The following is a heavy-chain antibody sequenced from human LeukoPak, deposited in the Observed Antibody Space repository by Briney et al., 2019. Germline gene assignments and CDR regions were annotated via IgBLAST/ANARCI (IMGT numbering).Heavy chain of an antibody. V-gene: IGHV4-59*01. Sequence: PSETLSLTCAVYGGSFSGYYWSWIRQPPGKGLEWIGYIYYSGSTNYNPSLKSRVTISVDTSKNQFSLKLSSVTAADTAVYYCARERGGYIDWGQGTLVTVSS. J-gene: IGHJ4*02. CDR1: GGSFSGYY. D-gene: IGHD5-12*01. CDR3: ARERGGYID. CDR2: IYYSGST.